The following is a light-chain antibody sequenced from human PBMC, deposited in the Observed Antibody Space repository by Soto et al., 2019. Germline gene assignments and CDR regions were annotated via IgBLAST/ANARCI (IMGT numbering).Light chain of an antibody. V-gene: IGKV1-39*01. CDR2: TAS. CDR3: QKYNNAPLT. Sequence: DIQMTQSPSSLSASIGDRVTITCRASETINKYLNWYQQKPGKPPKLLIYTASTLPSGVPSRFSGSRPGTNFTLTINSLQPEDVATYYCQKYNNAPLTFGGGTKVDI. CDR1: ETINKY. J-gene: IGKJ4*01.